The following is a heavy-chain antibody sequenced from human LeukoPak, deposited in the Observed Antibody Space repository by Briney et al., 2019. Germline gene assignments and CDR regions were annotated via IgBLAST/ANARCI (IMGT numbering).Heavy chain of an antibody. Sequence: SQTLSLTCAISGDSVSSNSVTWNWIRQSPSRGLEWLGRTYYRSTWYNDYAVSVRGRITVNPDTSKNQFSLHLNSVTPEDTAVYYCARRLTQYDCFDPWGQGTLVTVSS. CDR2: TYYRSTWYN. CDR3: ARRLTQYDCFDP. J-gene: IGHJ5*02. CDR1: GDSVSSNSVT. V-gene: IGHV6-1*01. D-gene: IGHD2-2*01.